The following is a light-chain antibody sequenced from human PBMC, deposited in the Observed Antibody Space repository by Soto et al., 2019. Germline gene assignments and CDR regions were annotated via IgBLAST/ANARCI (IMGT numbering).Light chain of an antibody. CDR2: ATS. V-gene: IGKV3D-20*01. Sequence: EIVLTHSPATLSLSPWEIATLSCGASQALRSSYLAWYQQKPGLAPRLLIYATSSRATGIPDRFSGGGSGTDFTLTINKLEPEDFAVYYCQQYGTSPRSITFGQGTRLEIK. J-gene: IGKJ5*01. CDR3: QQYGTSPRSIT. CDR1: QALRSSY.